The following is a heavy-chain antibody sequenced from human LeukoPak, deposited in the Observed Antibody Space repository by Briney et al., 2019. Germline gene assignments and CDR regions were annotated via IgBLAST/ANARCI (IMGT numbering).Heavy chain of an antibody. V-gene: IGHV3-7*01. J-gene: IGHJ4*02. Sequence: PGGSLRLSCVASGFTLSSHWMSWVRQAPGKGLEWVANINQDGSAKYFVDSVKGRFTISRDNAKNSMYLQMNSLRAEDTAVYYCARWEIRGTAHKLDYWGQGTLVTASS. D-gene: IGHD1-7*01. CDR1: GFTLSSHW. CDR3: ARWEIRGTAHKLDY. CDR2: INQDGSAK.